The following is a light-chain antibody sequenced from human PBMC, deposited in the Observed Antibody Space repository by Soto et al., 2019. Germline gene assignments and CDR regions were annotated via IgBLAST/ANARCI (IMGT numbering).Light chain of an antibody. CDR2: EVT. CDR3: VSYTDTDTLV. V-gene: IGLV2-14*01. J-gene: IGLJ1*01. CDR1: NTDVGQDKS. Sequence: SALTQPAFVSGSRGQSIIISCVGRNTDVGQDKSVSWYQQGPGKAPKLLIFEVTNRPSGVSNRFSGSRSGNTASLTISGLQPDDEGDYFCVSYTDTDTLVFGTGTKVTVL.